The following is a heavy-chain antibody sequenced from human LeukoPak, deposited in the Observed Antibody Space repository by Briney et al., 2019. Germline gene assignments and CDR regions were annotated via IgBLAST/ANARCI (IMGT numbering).Heavy chain of an antibody. CDR1: GFTFSSYS. J-gene: IGHJ4*02. CDR3: ARAPDYGDYVHY. D-gene: IGHD4-17*01. CDR2: ISSSSSYI. V-gene: IGHV3-21*01. Sequence: GGSLRLSCAASGFTFSSYSMNWVRQAPGKGLEWVSSISSSSSYIYYADSVKGRFTISRDNAKNSLYLQMDSLRAGDTAVYYCARAPDYGDYVHYWGQGTLVTVSS.